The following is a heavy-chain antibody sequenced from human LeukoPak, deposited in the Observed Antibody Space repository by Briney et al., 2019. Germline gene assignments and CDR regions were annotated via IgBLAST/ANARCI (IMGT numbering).Heavy chain of an antibody. D-gene: IGHD5-18*01. Sequence: ETLSLTFTGSGGSISRYYWSWVGQPPGRGLEGMGDIYYCGSTNYIPSLQSRVTISVATPKNQSSLQLSSVTAADTAVYYCARVSFGLRSGTMEFDPWGQGTLVTVSS. CDR3: ARVSFGLRSGTMEFDP. CDR2: IYYCGST. CDR1: GGSISRYY. J-gene: IGHJ5*02. V-gene: IGHV4-59*01.